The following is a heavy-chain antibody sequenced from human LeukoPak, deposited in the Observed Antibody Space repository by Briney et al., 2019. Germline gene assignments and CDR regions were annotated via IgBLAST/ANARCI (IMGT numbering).Heavy chain of an antibody. J-gene: IGHJ4*02. V-gene: IGHV3-7*01. CDR3: ARGTMDTAMVTNFFDY. CDR2: IKQDGSEK. D-gene: IGHD5-18*01. CDR1: GFTFSSYW. Sequence: GGSLRLSCAASGFTFSSYWMSWVRQAPGKGLEWVANIKQDGSEKYYVDSVKGRFTISRDNAKNSMYLQMNSLRAEDTAVYYCARGTMDTAMVTNFFDYWGQGTLVTVSS.